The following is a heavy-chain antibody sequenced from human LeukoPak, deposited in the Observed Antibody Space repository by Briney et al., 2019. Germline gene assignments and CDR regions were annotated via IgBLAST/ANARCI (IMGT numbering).Heavy chain of an antibody. CDR2: INPNSGGT. CDR1: GYTFTGYY. Sequence: ASVKVSCKASGYTFTGYYMHWVRQAPGQGLEWMGWINPNSGGTNYAQKFQGWVTMTRDTSISTAYMELSRLRSDDTAVYYCARAPTRIFGELLYYFDYWGQGTLVTVSS. CDR3: ARAPTRIFGELLYYFDY. V-gene: IGHV1-2*04. D-gene: IGHD3-10*01. J-gene: IGHJ4*02.